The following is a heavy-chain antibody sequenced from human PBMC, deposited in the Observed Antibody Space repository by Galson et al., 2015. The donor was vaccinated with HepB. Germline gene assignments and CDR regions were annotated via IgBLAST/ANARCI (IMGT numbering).Heavy chain of an antibody. J-gene: IGHJ6*02. V-gene: IGHV1-46*01. CDR2: INPSGGST. CDR3: ATSNPRVGMDV. D-gene: IGHD2-8*01. Sequence: QSGAEVKKPGESLKVSCKASGYTFTSYYMHWVRQAPGQGLEWMGIINPSGGSTSYAQKFQGRVTMTRDTSTSTVYMELSSLRSEDTAVYYCATSNPRVGMDVWGQGTTVTVSS. CDR1: GYTFTSYY.